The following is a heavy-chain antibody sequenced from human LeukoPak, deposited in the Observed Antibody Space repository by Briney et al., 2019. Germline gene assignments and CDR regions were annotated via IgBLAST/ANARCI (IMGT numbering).Heavy chain of an antibody. D-gene: IGHD3-3*01. CDR3: TTDPYDLGK. Sequence: PGGSLRLSCAASGFTFSNAWMSWVRQAPGKGLEWVGRIKSKTDGETTDYAAPVKGRFTISRDDSKNTLYLQMNSLKTEDTAVYYCTTDPYDLGKWGQGTLVTVSS. J-gene: IGHJ4*02. V-gene: IGHV3-15*01. CDR1: GFTFSNAW. CDR2: IKSKTDGETT.